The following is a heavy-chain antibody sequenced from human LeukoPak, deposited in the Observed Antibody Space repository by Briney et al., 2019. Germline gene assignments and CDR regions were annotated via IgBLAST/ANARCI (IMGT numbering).Heavy chain of an antibody. CDR3: ARDRRIAVAGTTVYNWFDP. Sequence: GGSLRPSCAASGFTFSSYSMNWVRQAPGKGLEWVSSISSSSSYIYYADSVKGRFTISRDNAKNSLYLQMNSLRAEDTAVYYCARDRRIAVAGTTVYNWFDPWGQGTLVTVSS. CDR2: ISSSSSYI. D-gene: IGHD6-19*01. J-gene: IGHJ5*02. V-gene: IGHV3-21*01. CDR1: GFTFSSYS.